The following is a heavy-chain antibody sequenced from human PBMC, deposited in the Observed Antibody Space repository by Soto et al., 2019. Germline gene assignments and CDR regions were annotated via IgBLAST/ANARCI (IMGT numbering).Heavy chain of an antibody. Sequence: PSETLSLTCTVSGGSISSYYWSWIRQPPGKGLECIGYIYYSGSTNYNPSLKSRVTVSVDTSKNQFSLKLSSVTAADTAVYYCASWASTLAGFFDYWGQGTLVTVSS. V-gene: IGHV4-59*01. CDR3: ASWASTLAGFFDY. CDR2: IYYSGST. CDR1: GGSISSYY. D-gene: IGHD6-25*01. J-gene: IGHJ4*02.